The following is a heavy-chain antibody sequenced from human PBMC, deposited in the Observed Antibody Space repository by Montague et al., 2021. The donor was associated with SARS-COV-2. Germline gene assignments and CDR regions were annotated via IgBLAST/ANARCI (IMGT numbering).Heavy chain of an antibody. CDR1: GTSFSGYY. CDR3: ARPRDGVDPSPILGVGPYYSYFFMDV. V-gene: IGHV4-34*01. D-gene: IGHD3-10*01. Sequence: SETLSLTCAVYGTSFSGYYWNWIRQPPGKGLEWIGEINHGGTTNYNPYPKSRLTTSADTYKNKFSLKLTSVAAAATAVYYCARPRDGVDPSPILGVGPYYSYFFMDVWGKGTTVTVSS. J-gene: IGHJ6*03. CDR2: INHGGTT.